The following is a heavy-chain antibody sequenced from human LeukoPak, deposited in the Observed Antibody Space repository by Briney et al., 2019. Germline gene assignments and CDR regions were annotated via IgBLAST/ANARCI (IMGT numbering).Heavy chain of an antibody. J-gene: IGHJ4*02. CDR3: ASPAESYYYDSSGNSRGYYFDY. V-gene: IGHV4-61*01. D-gene: IGHD3-22*01. CDR1: GRSISSGSYY. CDR2: IYYSGST. Sequence: PSQTLSLTCTVSGRSISSGSYYWRWIRQPPAKGLEWIVYIYYSGSTNYNPSHKSRFTISVDTSKNQFSLKLSSVTAADTAVYYCASPAESYYYDSSGNSRGYYFDYWGQGTLVTVSS.